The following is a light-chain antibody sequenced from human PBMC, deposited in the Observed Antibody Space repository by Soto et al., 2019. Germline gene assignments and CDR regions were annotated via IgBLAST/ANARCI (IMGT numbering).Light chain of an antibody. CDR2: GAS. V-gene: IGKV3-15*01. J-gene: IGKJ3*01. CDR1: QSVSSN. Sequence: EIGMTQSPATLSVSPGERATLSCRASQSVSSNLAWYQQKPGQAPRLLIYGASTRATGIPARFSGSGSGTEFTLTISSLQSEDFAVYYCQQYNNRPHTFGPGTKVDIK. CDR3: QQYNNRPHT.